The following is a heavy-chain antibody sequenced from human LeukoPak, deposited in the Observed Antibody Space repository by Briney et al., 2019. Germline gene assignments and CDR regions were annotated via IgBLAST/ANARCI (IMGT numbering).Heavy chain of an antibody. V-gene: IGHV4-34*01. CDR2: INQSGST. CDR1: GESFSGDY. J-gene: IGHJ5*02. D-gene: IGHD5-24*01. CDR3: ARGRWLQYET. Sequence: SETLSLTCGVYGESFSGDYWSWIRQPPGKGLEWIGEINQSGSTNYIPSLKSRVTISVHTSKNQFSLKLISVTAADTAVYYCARGRWLQYETWGQGTLVTVSS.